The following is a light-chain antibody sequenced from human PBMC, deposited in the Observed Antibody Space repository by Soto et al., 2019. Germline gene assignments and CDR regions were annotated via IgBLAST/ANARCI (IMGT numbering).Light chain of an antibody. CDR1: NIGSKS. Sequence: SYELTQPPSVSVAPGQTARITCGGNNIGSKSVHWYQQKPGQAPVLVVYGDSDRPSGIPERFSGSNSGNTATLTISRVEAGDEADYYCQVWYSSSDFYVFGTGTKLTVL. CDR3: QVWYSSSDFYV. V-gene: IGLV3-21*02. CDR2: GDS. J-gene: IGLJ1*01.